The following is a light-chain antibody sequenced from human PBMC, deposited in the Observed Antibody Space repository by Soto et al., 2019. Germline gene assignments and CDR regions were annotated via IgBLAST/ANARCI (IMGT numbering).Light chain of an antibody. V-gene: IGLV2-14*01. CDR2: EVG. CDR1: SSDVGGYNY. J-gene: IGLJ1*01. CDR3: TSYTTSSSDV. Sequence: QSVLTQPASVSGSPGQSITISCTGSSSDVGGYNYVSWYQQYPGKAPKLLIYEVGNRPSGVSNRFSGSKSGNTASLTISGLQAEDEADYYCTSYTTSSSDVFGTGTKLTVL.